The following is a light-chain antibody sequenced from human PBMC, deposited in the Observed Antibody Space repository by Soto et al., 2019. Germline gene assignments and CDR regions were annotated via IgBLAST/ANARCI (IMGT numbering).Light chain of an antibody. V-gene: IGKV3-15*01. CDR1: QSVSSN. CDR3: QQYNNWPPWT. CDR2: GAS. J-gene: IGKJ1*01. Sequence: EIVMTQSPATLSVSPGERATLSCRASQSVSSNLAWYQQKPGQAPRLLIYGASTRATGIPARFSGSGSVTEFTLTISSLQSEDFAVYYCQQYNNWPPWTCGQGTKGEIK.